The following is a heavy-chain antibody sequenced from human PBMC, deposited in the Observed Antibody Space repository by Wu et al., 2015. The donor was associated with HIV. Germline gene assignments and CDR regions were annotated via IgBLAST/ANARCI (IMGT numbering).Heavy chain of an antibody. Sequence: QVELVQSGSEVKTPGASVRVSCKTSGYTFTAHYIQWLRQAPRQGLEWMGWIYPNTGATKYAKKFQARITLTRDTSIRTTYLELSSLRPDDTGVYFCARDPHLKFSEDYWGQGLPGHRLL. V-gene: IGHV1-2*02. CDR3: ARDPHLKFSEDY. CDR2: IYPNTGAT. J-gene: IGHJ4*02. D-gene: IGHD2/OR15-2a*01. CDR1: GYTFTAHY.